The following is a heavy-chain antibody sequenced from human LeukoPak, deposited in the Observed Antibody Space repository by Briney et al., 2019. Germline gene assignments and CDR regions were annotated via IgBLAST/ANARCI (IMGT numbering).Heavy chain of an antibody. CDR3: ARDRPQQWLVRGQRGYYYYMDV. V-gene: IGHV3-7*01. J-gene: IGHJ6*03. Sequence: PGGSLRLSCAASGFTFNNYWMTWVRQAPGMGLEWVANIKQDGSEKYYVDSVKGRFTISRDIAKNSLYLQMNSLRAKDTAVYYCARDRPQQWLVRGQRGYYYYMDVWGKGTTVTISS. CDR1: GFTFNNYW. D-gene: IGHD6-19*01. CDR2: IKQDGSEK.